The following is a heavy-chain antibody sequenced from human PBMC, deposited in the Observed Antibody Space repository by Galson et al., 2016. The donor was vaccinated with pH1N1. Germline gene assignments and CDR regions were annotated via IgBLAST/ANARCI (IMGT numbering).Heavy chain of an antibody. V-gene: IGHV3-9*01. CDR2: ISWNSGSI. J-gene: IGHJ4*02. CDR3: TRAVGSYSSF. Sequence: SLRLSCAASRFTFDDYAMHWVRHAPGKGLEWVSRISWNSGSIAYADSVKGRFTISRDNAKNSLCLQMYSLRAENTAVYYCTRAVGSYSSFWGQGTLVTVSS. CDR1: RFTFDDYA. D-gene: IGHD1-26*01.